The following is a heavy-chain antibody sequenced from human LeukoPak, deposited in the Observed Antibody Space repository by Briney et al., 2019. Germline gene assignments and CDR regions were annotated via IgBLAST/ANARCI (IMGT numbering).Heavy chain of an antibody. Sequence: SETLSLTCTVSGGSISSGSYYWSWIRQPAGKGLEWIGRIYTGGSTNYNPSLKSRVTISVDTSKNQFSLRLSAVTAADTAVYYCAVLGNYALDYWGQGPLVTVSS. CDR2: IYTGGST. V-gene: IGHV4-61*02. D-gene: IGHD1-7*01. J-gene: IGHJ4*02. CDR3: AVLGNYALDY. CDR1: GGSISSGSYY.